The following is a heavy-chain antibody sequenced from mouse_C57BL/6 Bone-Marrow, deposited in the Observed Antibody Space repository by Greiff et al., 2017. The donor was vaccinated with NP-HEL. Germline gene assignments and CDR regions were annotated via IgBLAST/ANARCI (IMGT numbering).Heavy chain of an antibody. D-gene: IGHD2-1*01. V-gene: IGHV6-6*01. J-gene: IGHJ4*01. CDR2: IRNKANNHAT. Sequence: EVKLMESGGGLVQPGGSMKLSCAASGFTFSDAWMDWVRQSPEKGLEWVAEIRNKANNHATYYAESVKGRFTISRDDSKSSVYLQMNSLRAEDTGIYYCTRRTTLPEGYYYAMGDWGQGTSVTVSS. CDR3: TRRTTLPEGYYYAMGD. CDR1: GFTFSDAW.